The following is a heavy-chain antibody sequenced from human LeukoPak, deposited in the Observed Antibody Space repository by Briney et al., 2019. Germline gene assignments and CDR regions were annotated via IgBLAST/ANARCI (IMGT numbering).Heavy chain of an antibody. CDR1: GGSISRYY. D-gene: IGHD6-13*01. CDR3: ARQGGYIAPLAL. Sequence: PSETLSLTCTVSGGSISRYYWSWIRQPPGKGLEWIGYISYSGNANYNPSLKSRVTISVDTSKNQCSLKLTSVTAADTAVYYCARQGGYIAPLALWGQGTLVTVSA. V-gene: IGHV4-59*08. CDR2: ISYSGNA. J-gene: IGHJ4*02.